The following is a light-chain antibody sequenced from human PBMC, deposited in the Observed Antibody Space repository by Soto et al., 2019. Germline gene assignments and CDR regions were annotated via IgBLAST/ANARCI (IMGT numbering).Light chain of an antibody. CDR2: AAS. V-gene: IGKV1-39*01. CDR3: QQSYNTPQCT. J-gene: IGKJ2*02. CDR1: QGISNC. Sequence: DIPLTQSPSSLSASVGDRVTIACRASQGISNCLNWYQQKPGKAPKVLIYAASNLQSGVPPRFSGNGSGTDFTLTISGLQPGDFATYYCQQSYNTPQCTFGQGTKVEIK.